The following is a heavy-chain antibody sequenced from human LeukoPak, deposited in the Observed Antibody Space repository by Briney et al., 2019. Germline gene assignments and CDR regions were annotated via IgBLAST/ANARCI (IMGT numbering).Heavy chain of an antibody. CDR2: IRSEAYGVAP. J-gene: IGHJ4*02. V-gene: IGHV3-49*04. Sequence: GGSLRLSCTASGFTLVDYSITWVRQAPGKGLEWVGFIRSEAYGVAPQYAASVKGRFTISRDDSRSIAYLQMNGLKTEDTAVYYCARTGYYDSRGYGDYWGQGTLVTVSS. CDR3: ARTGYYDSRGYGDY. D-gene: IGHD3-22*01. CDR1: GFTLVDYS.